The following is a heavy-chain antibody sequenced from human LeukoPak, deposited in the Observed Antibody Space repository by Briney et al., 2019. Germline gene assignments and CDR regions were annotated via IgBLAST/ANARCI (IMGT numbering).Heavy chain of an antibody. J-gene: IGHJ4*02. CDR2: ISTYNGDT. V-gene: IGHV1-18*01. CDR1: GYTFTRYA. CDR3: AKDTYRYYGLGSHADFFDY. Sequence: ASVKVSCKAFGYTFTRYAISWVRQAPGQGLEWMGWISTYNGDTRFPQNLQGRVTMTTDTSTNTAYMELRSLRSDDTAVYYCAKDTYRYYGLGSHADFFDYWGQGTLVTVSS. D-gene: IGHD3-10*01.